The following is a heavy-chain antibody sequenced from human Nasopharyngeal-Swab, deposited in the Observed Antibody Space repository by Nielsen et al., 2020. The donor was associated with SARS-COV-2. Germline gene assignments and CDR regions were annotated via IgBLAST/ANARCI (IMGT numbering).Heavy chain of an antibody. Sequence: WIRQPPGQGLEWIGYIYYSGSTYYNPSLKSRVTISVDTSKNQFSLKLSSVTAADTAVYYCARDLIYYYGSGSYGAPHYYYYGMDVWGQGTTVTVSS. D-gene: IGHD3-10*01. J-gene: IGHJ6*02. CDR2: IYYSGST. CDR3: ARDLIYYYGSGSYGAPHYYYYGMDV. V-gene: IGHV4-30-4*01.